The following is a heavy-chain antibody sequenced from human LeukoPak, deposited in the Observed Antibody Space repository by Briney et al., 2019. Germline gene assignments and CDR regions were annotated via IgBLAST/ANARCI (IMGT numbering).Heavy chain of an antibody. CDR3: ASGAAVGTSRFNY. CDR1: GLTFSSYT. J-gene: IGHJ4*02. CDR2: ISSSGSTT. Sequence: GGSLRLSCAASGLTFSSYTMNWVRQAPGKGLEWVSYISSSGSTTYYADSVKGRFTISRDNAKNSLYLKMKSLRAEDTAVYYCASGAAVGTSRFNYWGQGTLVTVSS. D-gene: IGHD6-13*01. V-gene: IGHV3-48*01.